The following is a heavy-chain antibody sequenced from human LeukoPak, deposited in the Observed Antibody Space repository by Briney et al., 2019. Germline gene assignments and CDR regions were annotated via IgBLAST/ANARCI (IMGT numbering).Heavy chain of an antibody. CDR1: GGSISSYY. D-gene: IGHD3-22*01. V-gene: IGHV4-4*07. CDR3: ARDQYYYDSSGYYRFDY. CDR2: IHTSGST. Sequence: SETLSLTCTVSGGSISSYYWSWIRQPAGKGLEWIGRIHTSGSTNYNPSLKSRVTMSVDTSKNQFSLKLSSVTAADTAVYYCARDQYYYDSSGYYRFDYWAREPWSPSPQ. J-gene: IGHJ4*02.